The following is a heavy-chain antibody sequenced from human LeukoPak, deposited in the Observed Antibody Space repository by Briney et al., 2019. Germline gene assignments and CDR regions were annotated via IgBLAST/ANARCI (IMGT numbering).Heavy chain of an antibody. CDR2: INSDGSST. CDR1: GFTFSSYW. D-gene: IGHD3-10*01. V-gene: IGHV3-74*01. J-gene: IGHJ4*02. Sequence: GGSLRLSCAASGFTFSSYWMHWVRQAPGKGQVWVSRINSDGSSTSYADSVKGRFTISRDNAKNTLYLQMNSLRAEDTAVYYCATEAGLWFGELLHDYWGQGTLVTVSS. CDR3: ATEAGLWFGELLHDY.